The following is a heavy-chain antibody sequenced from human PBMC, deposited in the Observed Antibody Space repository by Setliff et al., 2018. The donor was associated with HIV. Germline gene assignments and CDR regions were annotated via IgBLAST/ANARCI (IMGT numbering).Heavy chain of an antibody. CDR2: IYHSEST. V-gene: IGHV4-38-2*01. CDR3: ARRNSGWYDAFDI. D-gene: IGHD6-19*01. CDR1: GYSISSGYY. J-gene: IGHJ3*02. Sequence: PSETLSLTCAVSGYSISSGYYWSWIRQPPGKGLEWIGSIYHSESTYYNPSLKSRVTISVDTSKNQFSLKLSSVTAADTAVYHCARRNSGWYDAFDIWGQGTMVTVSS.